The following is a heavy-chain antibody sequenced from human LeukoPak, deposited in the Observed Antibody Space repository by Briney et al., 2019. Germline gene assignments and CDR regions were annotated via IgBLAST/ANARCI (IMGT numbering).Heavy chain of an antibody. D-gene: IGHD3-10*01. CDR1: GFTFSSYW. CDR3: AREKLAGGYYGSGSYYSFDY. J-gene: IGHJ4*02. Sequence: GRSLRLSCAASGFTFSSYWMSWVRQAPGKGLEWVANIKQDGSEKYYLDSVKGRFTISRDNAKNSVYLQMNSLRVEDTAVYYCAREKLAGGYYGSGSYYSFDYWGQGTLVTVSS. V-gene: IGHV3-7*01. CDR2: IKQDGSEK.